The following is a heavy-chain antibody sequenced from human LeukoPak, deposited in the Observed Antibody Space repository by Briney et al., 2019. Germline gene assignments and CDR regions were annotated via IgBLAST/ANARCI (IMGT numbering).Heavy chain of an antibody. D-gene: IGHD2-21*02. CDR3: ARTYMTSARFDP. V-gene: IGHV4-30-4*01. J-gene: IGHJ5*02. CDR1: GGSISSGDYY. CDR2: IYYSGST. Sequence: PSQTLSLTCTVSGGSISSGDYYWSWIRQPPGRGLEWIGYIYYSGSTYYNPSLKSRVTISVDTSKNQFSLRLSSVTAADTAVYYCARTYMTSARFDPWGQGTLVTVSS.